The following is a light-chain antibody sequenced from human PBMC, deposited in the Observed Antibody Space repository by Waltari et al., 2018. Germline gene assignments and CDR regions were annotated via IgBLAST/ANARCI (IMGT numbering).Light chain of an antibody. CDR2: RKN. CDR3: AAWDDSLSAWV. V-gene: IGLV1-47*01. Sequence: QSVLTQPPSASGTPGQRVTISSSGSSSNIGRNYLYWYQQLPGTAPKLLISRKNQRPSGVPDRFSGSKSGTSASLAISGLRSEDEADYFCAAWDDSLSAWVFGGGTKLTVL. J-gene: IGLJ3*02. CDR1: SSNIGRNY.